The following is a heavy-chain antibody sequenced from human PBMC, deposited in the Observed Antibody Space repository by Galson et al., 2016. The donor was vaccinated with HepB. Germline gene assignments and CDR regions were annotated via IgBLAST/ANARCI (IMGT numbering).Heavy chain of an antibody. V-gene: IGHV4-59*04. CDR2: IYYSGST. CDR1: GDSINYYS. Sequence: ETLSLTCTVSGDSINYYSWSWIRQPPGKGLEWIGSIYYSGSTYYNPSLKSRVTISVDTSKNQFSLKLSSVTAADTAVYYCARRVAVAGIYYFDYWGRGTLVTVSS. J-gene: IGHJ4*01. CDR3: ARRVAVAGIYYFDY. D-gene: IGHD6-19*01.